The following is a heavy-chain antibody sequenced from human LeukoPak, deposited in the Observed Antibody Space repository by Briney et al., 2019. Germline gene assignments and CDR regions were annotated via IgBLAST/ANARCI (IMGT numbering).Heavy chain of an antibody. CDR3: ARVGGPSYFGTSDY. J-gene: IGHJ4*02. D-gene: IGHD3-10*01. V-gene: IGHV3-30-3*01. CDR1: GFTFSSYA. Sequence: GGSLRLSCAASGFTFSSYAMHWVRQAPGKGLEWVAVISYDGSNKYYADSVKGRFTISRDNSKNTLYLQMNSLRAEDTAVYYCARVGGPSYFGTSDYWGQGTLVTVSS. CDR2: ISYDGSNK.